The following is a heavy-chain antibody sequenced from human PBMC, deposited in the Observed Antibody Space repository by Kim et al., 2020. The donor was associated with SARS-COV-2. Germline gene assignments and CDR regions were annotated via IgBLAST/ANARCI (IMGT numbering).Heavy chain of an antibody. Sequence: ASVKVSCKASGYTFTSYGISWVRQAPGQGLEWMGWISAYNGNTNYAQKLQGRVTMTTDTSTSTAYMELRSLRSDDTAVYYCARDSGGWGWSAGYFDYWGQGTLVTVSS. CDR1: GYTFTSYG. CDR2: ISAYNGNT. CDR3: ARDSGGWGWSAGYFDY. J-gene: IGHJ4*02. V-gene: IGHV1-18*04. D-gene: IGHD3-10*01.